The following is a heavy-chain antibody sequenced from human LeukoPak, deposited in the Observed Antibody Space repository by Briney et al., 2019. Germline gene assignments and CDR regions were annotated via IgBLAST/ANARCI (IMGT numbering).Heavy chain of an antibody. D-gene: IGHD1-7*01. V-gene: IGHV3-21*01. CDR2: ISTSSSYI. CDR3: ARDRDWNSGFDY. CDR1: GFTLSTYN. Sequence: GGSLRLSCAASGFTLSTYNMKWVLQAPRKGLEWLSSISTSSSYIYYADSVKGRFTISRDNARNSLYLQMNSLRAEDTAVYYCARDRDWNSGFDYWGQGTLVTVSS. J-gene: IGHJ4*02.